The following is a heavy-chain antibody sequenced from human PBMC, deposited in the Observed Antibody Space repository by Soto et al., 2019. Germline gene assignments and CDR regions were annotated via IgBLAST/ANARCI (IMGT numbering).Heavy chain of an antibody. J-gene: IGHJ4*01. CDR3: ARDKRDLRFLEWSDYFDY. CDR2: ISYDGSNK. CDR1: GFTFSNYA. Sequence: QVQLVESGGGVVQPGRSLRLSCAPSGFTFSNYAMHWVRQAPGKGLEWVAVISYDGSNKYYADSVKGRFTISRDNSKNTXXMQMNSQRAEDTAVYYCARDKRDLRFLEWSDYFDYWGQGNLVTVS. D-gene: IGHD3-3*01. V-gene: IGHV3-30-3*01.